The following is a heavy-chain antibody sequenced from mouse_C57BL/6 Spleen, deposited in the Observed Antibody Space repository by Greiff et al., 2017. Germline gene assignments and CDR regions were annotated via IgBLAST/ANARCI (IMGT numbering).Heavy chain of an antibody. CDR1: GFTFSNYW. Sequence: EVKVEESGGGLVQPGGSMKLSCVASGFTFSNYWMTWVRQSPEKGLEWVAQIRLKSDNYATHYAESVKGRFTISRDDSKSSVYLQMNNLRAEDTGIYYCTPFAYWGQGTLVTVSA. CDR2: IRLKSDNYAT. CDR3: TPFAY. J-gene: IGHJ3*01. V-gene: IGHV6-3*01.